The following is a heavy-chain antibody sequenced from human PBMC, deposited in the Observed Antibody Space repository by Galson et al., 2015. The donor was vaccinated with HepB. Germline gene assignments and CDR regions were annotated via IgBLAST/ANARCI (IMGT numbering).Heavy chain of an antibody. CDR2: INLDGSDT. J-gene: IGHJ5*02. CDR3: ASSPRTSDH. CDR1: GFTFSSYH. V-gene: IGHV3-7*03. D-gene: IGHD1-14*01. Sequence: SLRLSCAASGFTFSSYHMSWVRQAPGKGLEWVANINLDGSDTYYVDSVKGRFTIFRDNAKNSLYLRMNSLRADDTAVYYCASSPRTSDHWGQGTLVTVSS.